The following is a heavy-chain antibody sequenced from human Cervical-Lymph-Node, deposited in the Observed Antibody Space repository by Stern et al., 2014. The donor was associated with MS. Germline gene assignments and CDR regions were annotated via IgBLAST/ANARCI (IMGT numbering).Heavy chain of an antibody. CDR3: ARDLIGCGGDCSYFDY. Sequence: QDQLVQSGPEVKKPGASLNISCKASGYTFSSYFMHWVRQAPGQGLEWMGIINLPVGSISYAQNFQDRLTLTTDTSTSTMYMEMSGLRSEDTAVYYCARDLIGCGGDCSYFDYWGQGTLVTVSS. CDR2: INLPVGSI. D-gene: IGHD2-21*02. J-gene: IGHJ4*02. CDR1: GYTFSSYF. V-gene: IGHV1-46*01.